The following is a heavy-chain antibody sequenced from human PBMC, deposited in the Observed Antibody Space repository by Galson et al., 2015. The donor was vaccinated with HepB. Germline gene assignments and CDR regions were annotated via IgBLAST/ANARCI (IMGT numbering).Heavy chain of an antibody. Sequence: SVKVSCKASGYTFTSYYMHWVRQAPGQGLEWMGIINPSGGSTSYAQKFQGRVTMTRDTSTSTVYMELSSLRSEDTAVYYCASRGYNYDILTGLLGGAFDIWGQGTMVTVSS. D-gene: IGHD3-9*01. CDR3: ASRGYNYDILTGLLGGAFDI. J-gene: IGHJ3*02. CDR2: INPSGGST. V-gene: IGHV1-46*03. CDR1: GYTFTSYY.